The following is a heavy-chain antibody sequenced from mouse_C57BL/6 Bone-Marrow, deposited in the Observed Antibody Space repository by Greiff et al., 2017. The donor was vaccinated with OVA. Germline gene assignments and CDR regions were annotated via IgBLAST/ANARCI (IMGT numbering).Heavy chain of an antibody. Sequence: EVKLMESGGGLVQPKGSLKLSCAASGFSFNTYAMNWVRQAPGKGLEWVARISSKSNNYATYYADSVKDRFTISRDDSESMLYLQMNNLEAEDAAMYYCGRRGAAFDYWGQGTTLTVSS. CDR3: GRRGAAFDY. V-gene: IGHV10-1*01. CDR2: ISSKSNNYAT. CDR1: GFSFNTYA. J-gene: IGHJ2*01.